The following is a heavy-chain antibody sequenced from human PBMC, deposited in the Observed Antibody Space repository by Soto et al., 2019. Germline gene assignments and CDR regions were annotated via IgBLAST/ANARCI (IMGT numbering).Heavy chain of an antibody. CDR3: AKETIANRSPYDY. J-gene: IGHJ4*02. Sequence: VQLVESGGGVVQPGTSLRLSCEASGFTFNSYFMNWVRQVPGKGPEWVAAVSKDGFNVYYADSVKGRFTISRDNSKNTVYLQMNGLRAHDTGLYYCAKETIANRSPYDYWGQGTLVTVSS. D-gene: IGHD3-16*02. CDR1: GFTFNSYF. V-gene: IGHV3-30*18. CDR2: VSKDGFNV.